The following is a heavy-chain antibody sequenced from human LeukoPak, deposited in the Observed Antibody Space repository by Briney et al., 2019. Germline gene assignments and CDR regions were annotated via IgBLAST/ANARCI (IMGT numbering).Heavy chain of an antibody. D-gene: IGHD6-6*01. CDR3: ARLYSSSSGKAFDI. CDR1: GFTFSSYE. Sequence: GGSLRLSCAASGFTFSSYEMNWVRQAPGKGLEWVSNISSGRTIYYADSVKGRLTISRDNAKNSLYLQMNSLRAEDTAVYYCARLYSSSSGKAFDIWGQGTMVTVSS. J-gene: IGHJ3*02. V-gene: IGHV3-48*03. CDR2: ISSGRTI.